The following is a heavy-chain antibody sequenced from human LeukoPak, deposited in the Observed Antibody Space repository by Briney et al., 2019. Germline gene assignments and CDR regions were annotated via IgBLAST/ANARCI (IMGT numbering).Heavy chain of an antibody. V-gene: IGHV3-74*01. J-gene: IGHJ3*01. Sequence: GGSLRLSCSASGFTLSSYWMHWVRQAPGKGLVWVSRINTDGSSTNYADSVKGRFTVSRDNAKNTLYLQMNSLRAEDTAVYYCARVIGWDEPFDVWGQGTMVTVSS. CDR1: GFTLSSYW. D-gene: IGHD1-26*01. CDR3: ARVIGWDEPFDV. CDR2: INTDGSST.